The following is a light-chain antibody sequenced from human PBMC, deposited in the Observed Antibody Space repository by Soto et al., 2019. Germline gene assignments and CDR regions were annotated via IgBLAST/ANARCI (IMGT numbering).Light chain of an antibody. CDR3: KQYGSSPWT. CDR2: GAS. CDR1: QSVSSSY. J-gene: IGKJ1*01. Sequence: EIVLTQSPGTLSLSPGERATLSCRASQSVSSSYLAWYQQKPGQAPRLLIYGASSRATGIPDRFSGSGSGTDFPITISRLEPEDFAVYYCKQYGSSPWTFGQGTKVEIK. V-gene: IGKV3-20*01.